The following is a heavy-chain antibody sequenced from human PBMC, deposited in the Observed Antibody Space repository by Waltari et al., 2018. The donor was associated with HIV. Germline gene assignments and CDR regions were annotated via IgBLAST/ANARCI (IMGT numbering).Heavy chain of an antibody. CDR1: GDSISSACY. CDR3: ARSITMIEGVPNWFDP. D-gene: IGHD3-22*01. Sequence: QVQVQESGPGLVQPSETLSLTCTVSGDSISSACYWGWIRQPPGKGLEWIGSIYHTGNTYYNPSLKSRVTISVDTSKNQFFLRLFSVTAADTAMYYCARSITMIEGVPNWFDPWGQGTLVTVSS. V-gene: IGHV4-38-2*02. CDR2: IYHTGNT. J-gene: IGHJ5*02.